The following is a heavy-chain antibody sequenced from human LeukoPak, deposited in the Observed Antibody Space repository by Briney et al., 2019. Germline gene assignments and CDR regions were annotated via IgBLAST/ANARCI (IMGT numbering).Heavy chain of an antibody. CDR3: AGGQGFLIDY. V-gene: IGHV3-30*02. CDR1: GFIFSNDA. J-gene: IGHJ4*02. D-gene: IGHD3-3*01. Sequence: GGSLRLSCAASGFIFSNDAMHWVRQAPGKGLEWVAFIWFDGSNKHYADSVEGRFTISRDNSEDTLYLQMNSLRAEDTAVYYCAGGQGFLIDYWGQGTLVTVPS. CDR2: IWFDGSNK.